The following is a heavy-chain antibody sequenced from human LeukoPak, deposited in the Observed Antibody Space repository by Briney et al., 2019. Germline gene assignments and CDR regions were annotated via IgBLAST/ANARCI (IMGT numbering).Heavy chain of an antibody. V-gene: IGHV1-8*01. CDR1: GYTFTSYD. J-gene: IGHJ4*02. CDR2: MNPNSGNT. D-gene: IGHD4-11*01. Sequence: GASVKVSCKASGYTFTSYDINWVRQATGQGLEWMGWMNPNSGNTGYAQKFQGRVAMTRNTSISTAYMELSSLRSEDTAVYYCARGRLNSNYGGYWGQGTLVTVSS. CDR3: ARGRLNSNYGGY.